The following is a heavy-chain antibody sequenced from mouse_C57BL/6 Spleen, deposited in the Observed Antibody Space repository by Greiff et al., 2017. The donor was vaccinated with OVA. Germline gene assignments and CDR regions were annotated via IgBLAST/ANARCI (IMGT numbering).Heavy chain of an antibody. CDR3: ARPLTTVVAPVAY. CDR1: GYTFTSYG. CDR2: IYPRSGNT. Sequence: VHLVESGAELARPGASVKLSCKASGYTFTSYGISWVKQRTGQGLEWIGEIYPRSGNTYYNEKFKGKATLTADKSSSTAYMELRSLTSEDSAVYFCARPLTTVVAPVAYWGQGTLVTVSA. J-gene: IGHJ3*01. V-gene: IGHV1-81*01. D-gene: IGHD1-1*01.